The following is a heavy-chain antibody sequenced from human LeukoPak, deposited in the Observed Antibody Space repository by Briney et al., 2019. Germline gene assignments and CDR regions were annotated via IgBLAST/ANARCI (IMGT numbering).Heavy chain of an antibody. CDR1: EDPVRNYY. V-gene: IGHV4-59*02. CDR3: AREIDCSGGSCHEY. CDR2: IYDSGST. D-gene: IGHD2-15*01. J-gene: IGHJ4*02. Sequence: SETLSLTCIVSEDPVRNYYWSWIRQPPGKGLEWIANIYDSGSTNYNPSLKSRVTISADTSKKQFSLNLRSVTAADTAVYYCAREIDCSGGSCHEYWGQGMLVTVSS.